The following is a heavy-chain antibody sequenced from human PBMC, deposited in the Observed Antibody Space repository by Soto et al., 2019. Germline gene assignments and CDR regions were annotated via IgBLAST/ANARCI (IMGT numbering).Heavy chain of an antibody. CDR2: IWYDGSNK. Sequence: QVQLVESGGGVVQPGRSLRLSCAASGFTFSSYGMHWVRQAPGKGLEWVAVIWYDGSNKYYADSVKGRFTISRDNSKNTLYLQMNSLRAEDTAVYYCARDGGRSRYYHFWSGYRLDYWGQGTLVTVSS. J-gene: IGHJ4*02. CDR3: ARDGGRSRYYHFWSGYRLDY. V-gene: IGHV3-33*01. D-gene: IGHD3-3*01. CDR1: GFTFSSYG.